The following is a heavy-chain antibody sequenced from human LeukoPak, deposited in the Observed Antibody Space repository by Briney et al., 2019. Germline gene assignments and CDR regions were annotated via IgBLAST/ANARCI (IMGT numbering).Heavy chain of an antibody. J-gene: IGHJ5*02. D-gene: IGHD2-15*01. CDR1: GGSFSGYY. CDR3: ARGRIAGTAGNWFDP. Sequence: SETLSLTCAVYGGSFSGYYWSWIRQPPGKGLEWIGEINHSGSTNYNPSLKSRVTISVDTSKNQFSLKLSSVTAADTAVYYCARGRIAGTAGNWFDPWGQGTLVTVSP. V-gene: IGHV4-34*01. CDR2: INHSGST.